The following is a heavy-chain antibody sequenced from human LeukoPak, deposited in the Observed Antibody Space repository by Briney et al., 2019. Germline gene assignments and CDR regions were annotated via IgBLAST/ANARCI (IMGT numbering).Heavy chain of an antibody. V-gene: IGHV3-30*02. CDR3: AKDLAPPDGY. D-gene: IGHD3-16*01. CDR2: IRYDGSNK. CDR1: GFTFSSYG. J-gene: IGHJ4*02. Sequence: PGGSLRLSCAASGFTFSSYGMHWVRQVPGKGLEWVAFIRYDGSNKYYADSVKGRFTISRDNSKNTLYLQMNSLRAEDTAVYYCAKDLAPPDGYWGQGTLVTVSS.